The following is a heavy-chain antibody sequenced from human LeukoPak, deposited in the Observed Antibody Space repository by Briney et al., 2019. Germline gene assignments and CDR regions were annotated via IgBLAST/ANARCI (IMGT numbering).Heavy chain of an antibody. V-gene: IGHV1-18*01. CDR2: ISAYNGNT. D-gene: IGHD5-24*01. Sequence: ASVKVSCNASGYTFTSYGISWVRQAPGQGLEWMGWISAYNGNTNYAQKFQGRVTMTRDMSTSTAYMELRSLRSDDTAVYYCARHAAGDGYNFYSWGQGTLVTVSS. CDR1: GYTFTSYG. CDR3: ARHAAGDGYNFYS. J-gene: IGHJ4*02.